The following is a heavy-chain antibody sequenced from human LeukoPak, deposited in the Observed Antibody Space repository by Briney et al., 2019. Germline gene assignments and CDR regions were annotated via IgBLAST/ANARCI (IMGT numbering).Heavy chain of an antibody. D-gene: IGHD6-19*01. Sequence: SGGSLRLSCAASGFTFASYGMSWVRQAPGKVLEWLSAISNSASSTYHADSVNGRFTISRDNSKNTLYLEMSSLRAEDTAVYFCAKEDGIGWGRWGSWGQGTLVTVSS. CDR1: GFTFASYG. J-gene: IGHJ4*02. CDR3: AKEDGIGWGRWGS. CDR2: ISNSASST. V-gene: IGHV3-23*01.